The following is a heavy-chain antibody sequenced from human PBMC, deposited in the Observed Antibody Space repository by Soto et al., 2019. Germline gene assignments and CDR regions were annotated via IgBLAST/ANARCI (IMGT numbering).Heavy chain of an antibody. CDR1: GFSLRTSGVG. D-gene: IGHD6-13*01. V-gene: IGHV2-5*02. CDR2: IYWDDDK. Sequence: SGPTLVNPTQTLTLTCTFSGFSLRTSGVGEGWIRQPPGKALEWLALIYWDDDKHYSTSLKSRLTITKDTSKNQVVLTMTNMDPVDTATYYCARILGYSSSWHHSCCMDFPDPGTTVTVSS. CDR3: ARILGYSSSWHHSCCMDF. J-gene: IGHJ6*02.